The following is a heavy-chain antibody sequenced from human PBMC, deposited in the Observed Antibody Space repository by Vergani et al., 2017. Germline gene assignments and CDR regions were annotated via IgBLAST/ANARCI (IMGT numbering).Heavy chain of an antibody. Sequence: EVQLVESGGGLVKPGGSLRLSCAASGFTVSSNYMSWVRQAPGKGLEWGSVIYSGVSTYHADSVKGRFTISRDNSKNTLYLQMNSLRAEDTAVYYCARRDCSSTISNDAFYIWGRGTMVTVSS. CDR1: GFTVSSNY. V-gene: IGHV3-66*02. D-gene: IGHD2-2*01. J-gene: IGHJ3*02. CDR2: IYSGVST. CDR3: ARRDCSSTISNDAFYI.